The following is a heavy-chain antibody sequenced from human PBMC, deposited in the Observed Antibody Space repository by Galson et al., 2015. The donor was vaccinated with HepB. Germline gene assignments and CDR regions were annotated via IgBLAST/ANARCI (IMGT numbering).Heavy chain of an antibody. CDR1: GGSISSSSYY. V-gene: IGHV4-39*01. J-gene: IGHJ6*02. CDR2: IYYSGST. CDR3: ARHVDFWSGYQRGGMDV. Sequence: ETLSLTCTVSGGSISSSSYYWGWIRQPPGKGLEWIGSIYYSGSTYYNPSLKSRVTISVDTSKNHFSLKLSSVTAADTAVYYCARHVDFWSGYQRGGMDVWGQGTTVTVSS. D-gene: IGHD3-3*01.